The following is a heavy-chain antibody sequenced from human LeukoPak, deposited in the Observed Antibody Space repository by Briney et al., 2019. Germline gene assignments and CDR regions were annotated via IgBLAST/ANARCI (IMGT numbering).Heavy chain of an antibody. CDR2: ISGSNSYI. J-gene: IGHJ4*02. CDR1: GFTFNSYS. V-gene: IGHV3-21*01. Sequence: GGSLRLSCAASGFTFNSYSMNWVRQAPGKGLEWVSSISGSNSYIYYADSMKGRFTISRDNAKNSLYLQMNSLRAEDTAVYYCARSRDYPTPKDYWGQGTLVTVSS. D-gene: IGHD2-15*01. CDR3: ARSRDYPTPKDY.